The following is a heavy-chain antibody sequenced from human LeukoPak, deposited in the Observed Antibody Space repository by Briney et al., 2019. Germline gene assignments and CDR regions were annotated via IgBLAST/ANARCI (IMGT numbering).Heavy chain of an antibody. CDR2: INHSGST. V-gene: IGHV4-34*01. J-gene: IGHJ4*02. D-gene: IGHD6-13*01. Sequence: SETLSLTCAVYGGSFSGYYWSWIRQPPGKGLEWIGEINHSGSTNYNPSLKSRVTISVDTSKNQFSLKLSSVTAADTAVYYCATTSIAAGTGXTXDYWGQGTLVTVSS. CDR1: GGSFSGYY. CDR3: ATTSIAAGTGXTXDY.